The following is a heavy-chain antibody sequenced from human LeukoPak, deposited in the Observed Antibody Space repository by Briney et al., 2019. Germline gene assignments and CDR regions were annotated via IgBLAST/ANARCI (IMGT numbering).Heavy chain of an antibody. Sequence: SETLSLTCTVSGGSIRSYYWIWIRQPAGKGLEGIGRIYTSGSTNFNPSLRSRVTMSVDMSKNQFSLTLTSVTAADTAVYYCARRAGDAYYFDYWGQGTLVTVSS. CDR1: GGSIRSYY. D-gene: IGHD3-16*01. CDR2: IYTSGST. V-gene: IGHV4-4*07. CDR3: ARRAGDAYYFDY. J-gene: IGHJ4*02.